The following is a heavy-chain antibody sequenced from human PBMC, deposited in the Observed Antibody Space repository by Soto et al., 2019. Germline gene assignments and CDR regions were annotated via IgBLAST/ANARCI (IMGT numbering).Heavy chain of an antibody. Sequence: PGGSLRLSCAASGFTFSSYAMSWVRQAPGKGLEWVSAISGSGGSTYYADSVKGRFTISRDNSKNTLYLQMNSLRAEYAAVYYCAKHSSGWSLFRFDPWGQGTLVTVSS. D-gene: IGHD6-19*01. CDR3: AKHSSGWSLFRFDP. J-gene: IGHJ5*02. CDR1: GFTFSSYA. V-gene: IGHV3-23*01. CDR2: ISGSGGST.